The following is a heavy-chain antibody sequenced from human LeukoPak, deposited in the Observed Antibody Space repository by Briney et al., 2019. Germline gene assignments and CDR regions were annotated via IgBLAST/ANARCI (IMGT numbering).Heavy chain of an antibody. J-gene: IGHJ6*02. D-gene: IGHD2-21*01. CDR1: GFTVSTNY. CDR2: IYSGGNT. V-gene: IGHV3-66*01. CDR3: ARESHMNGMDV. Sequence: GGSLRLSCAASGFTVSTNYMSWVRQAPGKGLEWVSVIYSGGNTYYADSVKGRFTISRDNSKNTLYLQMNSLRAEDTAVYYCARESHMNGMDVWGQGTTVTVSS.